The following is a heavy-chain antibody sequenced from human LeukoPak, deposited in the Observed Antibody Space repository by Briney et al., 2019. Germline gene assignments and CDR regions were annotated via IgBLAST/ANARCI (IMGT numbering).Heavy chain of an antibody. V-gene: IGHV3-30*02. CDR2: IRFDGSTE. CDR3: AKEHRGVGAITLYDYFDR. D-gene: IGHD1-26*01. Sequence: LSGGSLRLSCAASGFTFGTYGIHWVRQAPGKGLEWVAFIRFDGSTESYADSVRGRFTISRDNSKNTLYLQMNSLRAEDMAVYYCAKEHRGVGAITLYDYFDRWGQGTLVTVSS. CDR1: GFTFGTYG. J-gene: IGHJ4*02.